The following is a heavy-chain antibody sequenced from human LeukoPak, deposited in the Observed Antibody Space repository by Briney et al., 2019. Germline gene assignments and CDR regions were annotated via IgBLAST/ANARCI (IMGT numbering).Heavy chain of an antibody. CDR2: IHGNGGGA. Sequence: GGSLRLSCAASGLTFSNYAMSWVRQAPAKGLEWVSSIHGNGGGAYYADSVKGRFTISRDDSMSTLYLQMTSLRAEDSAMYFCAKDHIAGNGVWDAFGIWGQGTVVTVTS. CDR1: GLTFSNYA. D-gene: IGHD2-8*01. V-gene: IGHV3-23*01. CDR3: AKDHIAGNGVWDAFGI. J-gene: IGHJ3*02.